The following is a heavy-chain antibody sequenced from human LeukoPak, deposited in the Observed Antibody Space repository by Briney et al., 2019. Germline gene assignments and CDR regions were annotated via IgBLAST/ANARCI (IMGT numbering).Heavy chain of an antibody. D-gene: IGHD2-2*01. V-gene: IGHV3-74*01. CDR1: GNYW. CDR3: VSFYETY. Sequence: GGSLRLSCAASGNYWMHWVRQATGKGLVWVSHINSDGSWTSYADSVKGRFTISKDNAKNTVYLQMNNLRAEDTAVYYCVSFYETYWGRGTLVTVS. J-gene: IGHJ4*02. CDR2: INSDGSWT.